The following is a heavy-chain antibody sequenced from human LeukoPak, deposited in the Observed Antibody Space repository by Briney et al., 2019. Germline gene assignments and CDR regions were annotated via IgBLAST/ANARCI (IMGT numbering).Heavy chain of an antibody. Sequence: PSETLSLTCTVSGGSISTYYWSWIRQSPGKGLEWIGYIYYSGSTTYNPSLKSRVTISVDTSKNQFSLKLSSVTAADRAVYYCARHGTSSYYYYAMDVWGQGTTVTVFS. V-gene: IGHV4-59*08. D-gene: IGHD1-26*01. CDR3: ARHGTSSYYYYAMDV. CDR1: GGSISTYY. CDR2: IYYSGST. J-gene: IGHJ6*02.